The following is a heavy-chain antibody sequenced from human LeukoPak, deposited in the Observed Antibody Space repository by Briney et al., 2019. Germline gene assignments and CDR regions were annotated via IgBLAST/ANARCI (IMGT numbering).Heavy chain of an antibody. Sequence: SETLSLTCTVSGGSISSYYWSWIRQPPGKGLEWIGYIYYSGSTNYNPSLKSRVTITVDTSKNQFSLKLSSVTAADTAVYYCARDLNFDTNWFDPWGQGTLVTVSS. CDR2: IYYSGST. CDR1: GGSISSYY. CDR3: ARDLNFDTNWFDP. D-gene: IGHD3-9*01. V-gene: IGHV4-59*01. J-gene: IGHJ5*02.